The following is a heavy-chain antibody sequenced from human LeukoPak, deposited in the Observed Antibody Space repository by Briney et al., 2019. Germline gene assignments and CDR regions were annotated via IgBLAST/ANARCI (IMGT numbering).Heavy chain of an antibody. CDR1: GYTFTGYY. CDR2: INPNSGGT. D-gene: IGHD3-10*01. Sequence: ASVKVSCKASGYTFTGYYMHWVRQAPGQGLEWMGWINPNSGGTNYAQKFQGRVTMTRDTSISTAYMELSRLRSDDTAVYYCARAPLYYYGSGTFDYWGQGTLVTVSS. J-gene: IGHJ4*02. V-gene: IGHV1-2*02. CDR3: ARAPLYYYGSGTFDY.